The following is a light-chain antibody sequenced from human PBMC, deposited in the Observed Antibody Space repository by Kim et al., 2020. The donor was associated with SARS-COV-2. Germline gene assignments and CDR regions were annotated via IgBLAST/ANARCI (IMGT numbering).Light chain of an antibody. J-gene: IGLJ2*01. CDR3: SSYTSSITSYVV. CDR2: DVS. CDR1: SSDVGGYNY. V-gene: IGLV2-14*01. Sequence: QSALTQPASVSGSPGQSITISCTGTSSDVGGYNYVSWYQQHPGKAPKLMIYDVSKRPSGVSNRFSGSKSGNTASLTISGLQAEDEADYYCSSYTSSITSYVVFGGGTQLTVL.